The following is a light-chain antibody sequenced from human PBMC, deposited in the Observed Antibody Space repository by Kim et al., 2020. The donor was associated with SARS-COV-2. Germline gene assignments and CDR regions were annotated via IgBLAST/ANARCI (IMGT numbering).Light chain of an antibody. V-gene: IGLV1-40*01. J-gene: IGLJ1*01. Sequence: FTTSGTGSRSNIGPGYDVHWYQQLPGTAPKLLIYGNSNRPSGVPDRFSGSKSGTSASLAITGLQAEDEADYYCQSYDSSLSGSYVFGTGTKVTVL. CDR2: GNS. CDR1: RSNIGPGYD. CDR3: QSYDSSLSGSYV.